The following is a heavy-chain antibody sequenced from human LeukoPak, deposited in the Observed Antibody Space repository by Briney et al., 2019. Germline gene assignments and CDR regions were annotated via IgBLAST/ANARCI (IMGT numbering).Heavy chain of an antibody. Sequence: GGSLRLSCAASGFTFVNYWMSWVRQAPGKGLEWVASIKQDGSEIYYVDSVRGRFTISRDNAMNSLYLQMNSLRAEDTAVYYCASGSSARWYFDYWGQGTLVTVSS. D-gene: IGHD3-10*01. CDR3: ASGSSARWYFDY. CDR2: IKQDGSEI. CDR1: GFTFVNYW. V-gene: IGHV3-7*01. J-gene: IGHJ4*02.